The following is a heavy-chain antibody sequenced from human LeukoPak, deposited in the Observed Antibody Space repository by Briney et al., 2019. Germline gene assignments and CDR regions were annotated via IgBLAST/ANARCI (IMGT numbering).Heavy chain of an antibody. D-gene: IGHD3-22*01. CDR3: ARGRGDYYDSSGYYQTYYYYYYMDV. J-gene: IGHJ6*03. Sequence: PSETLSLTCTVSGGSISSGYYWGWIRQPPGNGLEWIGSIYHSGSTYYNPSLKSRVTISVDTSKNQFSLKLSSVTAADTAVYYCARGRGDYYDSSGYYQTYYYYYYMDVWGKGTTVTVSS. CDR1: GGSISSGYY. CDR2: IYHSGST. V-gene: IGHV4-38-2*02.